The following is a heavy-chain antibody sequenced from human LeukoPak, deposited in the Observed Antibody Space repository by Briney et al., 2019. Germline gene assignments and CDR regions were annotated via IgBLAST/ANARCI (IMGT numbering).Heavy chain of an antibody. CDR2: IYTSGST. Sequence: SETLSLTCTVSGGSISSGSYYWSWIRQPAGKGLEWIGRIYTSGSTNYNPSLKSRLTISVDTSTTQFSLKLSSVTAADTAVYYCAREQLDIVPLMKFDPWGQGTLVTVSS. CDR3: AREQLDIVPLMKFDP. V-gene: IGHV4-61*02. J-gene: IGHJ5*02. D-gene: IGHD2-2*03. CDR1: GGSISSGSYY.